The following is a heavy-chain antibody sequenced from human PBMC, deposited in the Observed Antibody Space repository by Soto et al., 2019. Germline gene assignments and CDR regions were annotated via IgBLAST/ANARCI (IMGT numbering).Heavy chain of an antibody. Sequence: PGGSLRLSCAASRFTFSSYAMHWVRQAPGKGLEWVAVISYDGSNKYYADSVKGRFTISRDNSKNTLYLQMKTLRAEDTAVYYCAKVSSSWYAGFFDLWGQGTPVTVSS. V-gene: IGHV3-30-3*01. CDR3: AKVSSSWYAGFFDL. CDR2: ISYDGSNK. D-gene: IGHD6-13*01. J-gene: IGHJ4*02. CDR1: RFTFSSYA.